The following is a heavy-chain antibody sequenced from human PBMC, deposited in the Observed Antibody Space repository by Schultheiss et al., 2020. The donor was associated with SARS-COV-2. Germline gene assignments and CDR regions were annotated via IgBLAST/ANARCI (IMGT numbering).Heavy chain of an antibody. D-gene: IGHD6-19*01. CDR3: ARGGSSGSRWFDP. V-gene: IGHV1-18*01. CDR2: ISAYNGNT. J-gene: IGHJ5*02. CDR1: GYTFTSYA. Sequence: ASVKVSCKASGYTFTSYAMHWVRQAPGQGLEWMGWISAYNGNTNYAQKLQGRVTMTRDTSTSTVYMELSSLRSEDTAVYYCARGGSSGSRWFDPWGQGTLVTVSS.